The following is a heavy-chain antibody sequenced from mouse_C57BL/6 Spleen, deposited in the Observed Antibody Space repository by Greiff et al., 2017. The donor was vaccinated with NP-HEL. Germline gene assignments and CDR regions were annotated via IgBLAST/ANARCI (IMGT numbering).Heavy chain of an antibody. V-gene: IGHV1-82*01. D-gene: IGHD5-2*01. CDR2: IYPGDGDT. CDR3: AREEYWFAY. Sequence: VQRVESGPELVKPGASVKISCKASGYAFSSSWMNWVKQRPGKGLEWIGRIYPGDGDTNYNGKFKGKATLTADKSSSTAYMQLSSLTSEDSAVYFCAREEYWFAYWGQGTLVTVSA. CDR1: GYAFSSSW. J-gene: IGHJ3*01.